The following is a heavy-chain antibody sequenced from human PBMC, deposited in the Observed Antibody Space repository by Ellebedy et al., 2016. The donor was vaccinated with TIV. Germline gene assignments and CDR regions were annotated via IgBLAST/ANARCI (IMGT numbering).Heavy chain of an antibody. J-gene: IGHJ4*02. Sequence: GESLKISXKGSGYSLTSYWIGWVRQMPGKGLEWMGIIYPGDSDTRYSPSFQGQVTISADKSISTAYLQWSSLKASDTAMYYCARQELADGYILWGQGTLVTVSS. CDR2: IYPGDSDT. CDR1: GYSLTSYW. CDR3: ARQELADGYIL. V-gene: IGHV5-51*01. D-gene: IGHD5-24*01.